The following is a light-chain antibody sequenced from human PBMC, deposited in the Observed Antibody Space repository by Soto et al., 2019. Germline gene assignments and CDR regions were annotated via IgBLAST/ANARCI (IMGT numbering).Light chain of an antibody. V-gene: IGKV3-11*01. CDR1: QYVNIY. CDR3: QQRAKWPLT. Sequence: EILWTQCPATVSLSPGERVTLSCRASQYVNIYLAWYQQKPGQAPRLLIYDASNRATGVPARFSGSGSGTDFTLTISSLESEDFAVYYCQQRAKWPLTFGGGTKVDIK. CDR2: DAS. J-gene: IGKJ4*01.